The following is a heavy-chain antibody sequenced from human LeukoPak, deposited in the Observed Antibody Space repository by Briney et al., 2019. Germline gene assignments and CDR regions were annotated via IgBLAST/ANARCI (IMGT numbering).Heavy chain of an antibody. J-gene: IGHJ6*03. CDR3: ARSSWSGTYEYYMDV. D-gene: IGHD3-3*01. Sequence: SETLSLTCAVSGGSISSGDYSWSWIRQPPGKGLEWIGYIYYTGITYYNPSLKSRVTISVDTSKNQFSLKLSSVTAADTAVYYCARSSWSGTYEYYMDVWGKGTTVTVSS. CDR1: GGSISSGDYS. CDR2: IYYTGIT. V-gene: IGHV4-30-4*07.